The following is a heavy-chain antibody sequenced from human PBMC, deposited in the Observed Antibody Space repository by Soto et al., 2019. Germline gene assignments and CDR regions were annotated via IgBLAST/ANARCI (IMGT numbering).Heavy chain of an antibody. CDR2: IYYSGST. CDR1: GGSISSYY. V-gene: IGHV4-59*08. J-gene: IGHJ6*03. CDR3: ARSNIHTALSDYYMDV. Sequence: PSETLSLTCTVSGGSISSYYWSWIRQPPGKGLEWIGYIYYSGSTNYNPSLKSRVTISVDTSKNQFSLKLSSVTAADTAVYYCARSNIHTALSDYYMDVWGEGTTVTVSS.